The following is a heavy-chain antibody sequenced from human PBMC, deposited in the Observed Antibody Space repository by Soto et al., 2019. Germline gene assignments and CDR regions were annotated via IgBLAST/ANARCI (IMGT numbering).Heavy chain of an antibody. D-gene: IGHD3-22*01. CDR1: GFTFSSYA. Sequence: QVQLVESGGGVVQPGRSLRLSCAASGFTFSSYAMHWVRQAPGKGLEWVAVISYDGSNKYYADSVKGRFTISRDDSKNTVYQQINSVRAEDTAVYDCAIDDRGGMDVWGQGTTVIVSS. J-gene: IGHJ6*02. CDR3: AIDDRGGMDV. CDR2: ISYDGSNK. V-gene: IGHV3-30-3*01.